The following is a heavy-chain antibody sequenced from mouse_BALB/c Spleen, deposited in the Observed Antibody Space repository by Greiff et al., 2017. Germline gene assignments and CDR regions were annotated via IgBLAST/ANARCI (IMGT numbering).Heavy chain of an antibody. D-gene: IGHD2-1*01. J-gene: IGHJ4*01. V-gene: IGHV5-9-4*01. Sequence: EVHLVESGGGLVKPGGSLKLSCAASGFTFSSYAMSWVRQSPEKRLEWVAEISSGGSYTYYPDTVTGRFTISRDNAKNTLYLEMSSLRSEDTAMYYCARDLPYGNSYAMDYWGQGTSVTVSS. CDR2: ISSGGSYT. CDR1: GFTFSSYA. CDR3: ARDLPYGNSYAMDY.